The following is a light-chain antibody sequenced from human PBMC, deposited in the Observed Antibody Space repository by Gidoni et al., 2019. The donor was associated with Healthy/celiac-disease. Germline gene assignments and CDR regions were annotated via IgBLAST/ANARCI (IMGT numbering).Light chain of an antibody. V-gene: IGLV3-21*03. Sequence: SYLLTQPPPGSVAPGKPARITCGGNNIGSKSVHWYQQKPGQAPVLVVYDDSDRPSGIPERFSGSNAGNTATLTISRVEAGDEADYYCQVWDSSSDHVVFGGGTKLTVL. CDR3: QVWDSSSDHVV. J-gene: IGLJ2*01. CDR2: DDS. CDR1: NIGSKS.